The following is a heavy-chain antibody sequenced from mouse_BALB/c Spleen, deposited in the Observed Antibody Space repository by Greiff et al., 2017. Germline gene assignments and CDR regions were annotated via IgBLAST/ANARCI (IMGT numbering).Heavy chain of an antibody. J-gene: IGHJ4*01. CDR3: ARDWEDYAMDY. Sequence: QVQLQQSGAELVRPGTSVKISCKASGYTFTNYWLGWVKQRPGHGLEWIGDIYPGGGYTNYNEKFKGKTTLTADTSSSTAYMQLSSLTSEDSAVYFCARDWEDYAMDYWGQGTSVTVSS. V-gene: IGHV1-63*02. CDR2: IYPGGGYT. D-gene: IGHD4-1*01. CDR1: GYTFTNYW.